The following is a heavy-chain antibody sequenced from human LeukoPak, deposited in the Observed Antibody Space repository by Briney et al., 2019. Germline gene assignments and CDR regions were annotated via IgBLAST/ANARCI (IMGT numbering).Heavy chain of an antibody. V-gene: IGHV1-69*13. D-gene: IGHD1-14*01. Sequence: GASVKVSCKASGGTFSSYAISWVRQAPGQGLEWMGGIIPIFGTANYAQKFQGRVTITADESTSTAYMELRSLRSDDTAVYYCAREGSEPYYYGMDVWGQGTTVTVSS. CDR1: GGTFSSYA. CDR2: IIPIFGTA. CDR3: AREGSEPYYYGMDV. J-gene: IGHJ6*02.